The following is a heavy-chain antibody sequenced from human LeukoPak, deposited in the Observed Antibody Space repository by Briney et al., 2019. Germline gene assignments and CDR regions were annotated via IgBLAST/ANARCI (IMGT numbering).Heavy chain of an antibody. V-gene: IGHV1-69*13. CDR3: ARDEMIVVVPAATRGFDP. J-gene: IGHJ5*02. CDR2: IIPIFGTA. Sequence: SVKVSCKASGGTFSSYAISWVRQAPGQGLEWMGGIIPIFGTANYAQKFQGRVTITADESTSTAYMELSSLRSEDTAVYYCARDEMIVVVPAATRGFDPWGQGTLVTVSS. D-gene: IGHD2-2*01. CDR1: GGTFSSYA.